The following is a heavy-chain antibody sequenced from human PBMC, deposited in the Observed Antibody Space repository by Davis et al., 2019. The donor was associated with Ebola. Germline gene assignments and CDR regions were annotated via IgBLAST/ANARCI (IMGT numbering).Heavy chain of an antibody. CDR1: GFTFSAHT. CDR3: VKEGTTTIWVDSDN. V-gene: IGHV3-64D*08. Sequence: GESLKISCSASGFTFSAHTMHWVRQAPGKGLEYVSVISSSGKTYYADSVKGRFTISRDNSQNNVYLQMTRLRVEDTAVYYCVKEGTTTIWVDSDNWGQGTLVTVAS. J-gene: IGHJ4*02. D-gene: IGHD1-26*01. CDR2: ISSSGKT.